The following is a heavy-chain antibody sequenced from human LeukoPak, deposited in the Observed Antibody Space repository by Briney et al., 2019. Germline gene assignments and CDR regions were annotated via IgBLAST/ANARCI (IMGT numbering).Heavy chain of an antibody. CDR3: ARESYYDSSGYSPFDY. Sequence: ASVKVSCKASGYTFTSYDINWVRQATGQGLEWMGWMNPNSGNTGYAQKFQGRVTMTRDMSTSTVYMELSSLRSEDTAVYYCARESYYDSSGYSPFDYWGQGTLVTVSS. J-gene: IGHJ4*02. D-gene: IGHD3-22*01. V-gene: IGHV1-8*01. CDR2: MNPNSGNT. CDR1: GYTFTSYD.